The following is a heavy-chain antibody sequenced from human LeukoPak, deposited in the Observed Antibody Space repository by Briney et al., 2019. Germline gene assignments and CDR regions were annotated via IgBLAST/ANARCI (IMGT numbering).Heavy chain of an antibody. Sequence: SETLSLTCTVSGGSISSSSYYWGWIRQPPGKGLEWIGSIYYSGSTYYNPSLKSRVTISVDTSKNQFSLKLSSVTAADTAVYYCARVGHPNFWGQGTLVTVSS. CDR3: ARVGHPNF. J-gene: IGHJ4*02. CDR2: IYYSGST. CDR1: GGSISSSSYY. V-gene: IGHV4-39*07. D-gene: IGHD4/OR15-4a*01.